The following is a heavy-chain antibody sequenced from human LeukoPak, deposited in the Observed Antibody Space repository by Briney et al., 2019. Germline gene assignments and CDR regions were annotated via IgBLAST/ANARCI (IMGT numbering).Heavy chain of an antibody. J-gene: IGHJ3*01. CDR2: ITGSGGST. D-gene: IGHD2-15*01. CDR3: APDSLEGPVDAFDF. CDR1: GFTFSNYA. V-gene: IGHV3-23*01. Sequence: PGGSLRLSCAASGFTFSNYAMSWVRQAPGKGLEWVSAITGSGGSTYYADSVKGRFTFSRDNSKNTLYLQMNSLRAEDTAVYYCAPDSLEGPVDAFDFWGQGTMVTVSS.